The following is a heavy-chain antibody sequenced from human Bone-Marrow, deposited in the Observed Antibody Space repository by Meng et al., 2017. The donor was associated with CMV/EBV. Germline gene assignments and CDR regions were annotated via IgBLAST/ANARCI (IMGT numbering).Heavy chain of an antibody. CDR1: GFTFSSYA. J-gene: IGHJ3*02. CDR3: ARDRRVSFGELVDAFDI. CDR2: ISYDGSNK. Sequence: GESLKISCAASGFTFSSYAMHWVRQAPGKGLEWVAVISYDGSNKYYADSVKGRFTISRDNSKNTLYLQMNSLRAEDTAVYYCARDRRVSFGELVDAFDIWGQGTMVT. V-gene: IGHV3-30-3*01. D-gene: IGHD3-10*01.